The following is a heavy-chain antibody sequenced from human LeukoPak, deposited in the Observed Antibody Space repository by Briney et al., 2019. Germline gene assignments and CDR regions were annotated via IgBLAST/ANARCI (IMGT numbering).Heavy chain of an antibody. CDR3: AKDMNHIAAAGTPFDY. CDR1: GFTFDDYA. J-gene: IGHJ4*02. D-gene: IGHD6-13*01. V-gene: IGHV3-9*01. CDR2: ISWNSGSI. Sequence: HPGRSLRLSCAASGFTFDDYAMHWVRQAPGKGLEWVSGISWNSGSIGYADSVKGRFTISRDNAKDSLYLQMNSLRAEDTALYYCAKDMNHIAAAGTPFDYWGQGTLVTVSS.